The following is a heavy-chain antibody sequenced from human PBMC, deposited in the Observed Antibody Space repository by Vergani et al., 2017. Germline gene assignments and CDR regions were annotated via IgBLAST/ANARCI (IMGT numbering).Heavy chain of an antibody. Sequence: QVQLVQSGAEVKKPGSSVKVSCKASGGTFSSYAISWVRQAPGQGLEWMGRIIPILGIANYAQKFQGRVTITADKSTSTAYMELSSLRSEDTALYYCARDLSSSSSSNYWGQGTLVTVSS. CDR3: ARDLSSSSSSNY. CDR1: GGTFSSYA. CDR2: IIPILGIA. D-gene: IGHD6-13*01. J-gene: IGHJ4*02. V-gene: IGHV1-69*04.